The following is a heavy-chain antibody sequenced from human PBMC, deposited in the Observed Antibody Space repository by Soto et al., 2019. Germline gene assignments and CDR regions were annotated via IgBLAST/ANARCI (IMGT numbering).Heavy chain of an antibody. CDR2: INAGNGNT. CDR3: AREVPLLYDFWSGYYIPDRYYYYYGMDV. Sequence: ASVKVSCKASGYTFTSYAMHWVRQAPGQRLEWMGWINAGNGNTKYSQKFQGRVTITRDTSASTAYMELNSLRSEDTAVYYCAREVPLLYDFWSGYYIPDRYYYYYGMDVWGQGTTVTVSS. CDR1: GYTFTSYA. J-gene: IGHJ6*02. D-gene: IGHD3-3*01. V-gene: IGHV1-3*01.